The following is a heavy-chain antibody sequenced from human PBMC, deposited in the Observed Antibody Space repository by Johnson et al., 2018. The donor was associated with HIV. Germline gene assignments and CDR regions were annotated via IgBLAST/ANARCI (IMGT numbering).Heavy chain of an antibody. D-gene: IGHD6-19*01. J-gene: IGHJ3*02. CDR1: GFTFSSYG. CDR2: IRYDGSNK. V-gene: IGHV3-30*02. CDR3: ARGTWLIPGAFDI. Sequence: QVQLVESGGVVVQPGGSLRLSCAASGFTFSSYGMYWVRQAPGKGLEWVAFIRYDGSNKYYADSVKGRFTISRDNSKNTLYVQMNSLRAEDTAVYYCARGTWLIPGAFDIWGQGTMVTVSS.